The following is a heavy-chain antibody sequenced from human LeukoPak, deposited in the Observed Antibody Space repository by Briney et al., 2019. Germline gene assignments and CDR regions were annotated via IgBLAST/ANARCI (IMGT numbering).Heavy chain of an antibody. J-gene: IGHJ4*02. CDR2: IRYDGSNK. CDR3: AREQQGRRAAFDY. D-gene: IGHD1-1*01. CDR1: GFTFSSYG. V-gene: IGHV3-30*02. Sequence: GGSLRLSCAASGFTFSSYGMHWVRQAPGKGLEWVAFIRYDGSNKYYADSVKGRFTISRDNSKNTLYLQMNSLRAEDTAVHYCAREQQGRRAAFDYWGQGTLVTVSS.